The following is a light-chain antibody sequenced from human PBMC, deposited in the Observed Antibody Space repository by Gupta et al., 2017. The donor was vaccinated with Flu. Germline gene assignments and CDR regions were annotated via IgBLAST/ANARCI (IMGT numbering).Light chain of an antibody. J-gene: IGKJ4*01. CDR1: QDISSY. CDR2: AAS. Sequence: PSSLSASVGDRVTITCRASQDISSYLAWYQQKSGKGPKLLIYAASSLQSGVPSRFSGSGSGTAFTLTITSLQPEDVATYYCQKYNSAPQAFGGGTKVEIK. CDR3: QKYNSAPQA. V-gene: IGKV1-27*01.